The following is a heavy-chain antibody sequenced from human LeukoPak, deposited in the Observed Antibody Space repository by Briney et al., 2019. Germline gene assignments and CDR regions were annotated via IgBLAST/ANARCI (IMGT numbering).Heavy chain of an antibody. V-gene: IGHV3-48*04. Sequence: PGGSLRLSCAASGLIFSSYAMDWVRQAPGKGVEWISYISSGSSSIYYADSVKGRFTISRDNAKNSLYLQMNSLRAEDTAVYYCARDFGQSYGMDVWGQGTTVTVSS. CDR3: ARDFGQSYGMDV. D-gene: IGHD3-3*01. J-gene: IGHJ6*02. CDR1: GLIFSSYA. CDR2: ISSGSSSI.